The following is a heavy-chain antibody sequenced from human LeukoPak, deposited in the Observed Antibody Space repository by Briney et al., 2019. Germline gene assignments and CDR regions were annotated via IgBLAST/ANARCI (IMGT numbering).Heavy chain of an antibody. CDR3: AKDSQEVLRYFDWAPPS. J-gene: IGHJ5*02. V-gene: IGHV3-23*01. CDR1: GFTFSSYA. Sequence: PGGSLRLSCAASGFTFSSYAMSWVRQAPGKGLEWVSAISGSGGSTYYADSVKGRFTISRDNSKNTLYLQMNSLRAEDTAVYYCAKDSQEVLRYFDWAPPSWGQGTLVTVSS. D-gene: IGHD3-9*01. CDR2: ISGSGGST.